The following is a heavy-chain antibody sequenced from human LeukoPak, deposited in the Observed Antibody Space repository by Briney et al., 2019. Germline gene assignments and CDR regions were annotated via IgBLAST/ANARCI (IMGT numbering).Heavy chain of an antibody. CDR3: VKGTPFDY. CDR2: VYHTGST. CDR1: GGSISSGGFY. Sequence: SGTLSLTCTVSGGSISSGGFYWTWIRQHPGTGLEWIGYVYHTGSTIYTPSLKSRLTMSVGTSKNQFSLKLSSVTAADTAVYYCVKGTPFDYWGQGILVTVPS. V-gene: IGHV4-31*03. J-gene: IGHJ4*02.